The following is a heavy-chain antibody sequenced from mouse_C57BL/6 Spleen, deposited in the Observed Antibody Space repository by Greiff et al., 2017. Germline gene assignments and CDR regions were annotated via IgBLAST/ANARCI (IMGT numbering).Heavy chain of an antibody. D-gene: IGHD3-2*02. CDR1: GYTFTSYW. J-gene: IGHJ2*01. V-gene: IGHV1-69*01. CDR3: ARGQLRGY. Sequence: VQLQQPGAELVMPGASVKLSCKASGYTFTSYWMHWVKQRPGQGLEWIGEIDPSDSYTNYNQKFKGKSTLTVDKSSSTAYMQLSSLTSEDSAVYYCARGQLRGYWGQGTTLTVSS. CDR2: IDPSDSYT.